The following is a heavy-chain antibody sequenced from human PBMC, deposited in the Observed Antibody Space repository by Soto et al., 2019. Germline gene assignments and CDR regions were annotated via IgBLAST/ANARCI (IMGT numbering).Heavy chain of an antibody. Sequence: GASVKVSCKASGGTFGSDAITWVRQAPGQGLEWVGRIIPIFGTTNYAQNLQGRVTISADKSTLTSYMELHSLTSDDTALYYCARDRTDSGYYTNWLDPWGQGTQVSLL. CDR2: IIPIFGTT. CDR1: GGTFGSDA. V-gene: IGHV1-69*06. J-gene: IGHJ5*02. D-gene: IGHD3-22*01. CDR3: ARDRTDSGYYTNWLDP.